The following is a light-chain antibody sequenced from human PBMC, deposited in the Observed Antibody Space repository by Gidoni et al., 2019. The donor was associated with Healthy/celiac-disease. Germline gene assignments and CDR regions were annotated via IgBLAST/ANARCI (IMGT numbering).Light chain of an antibody. CDR1: QSVSSSY. J-gene: IGKJ5*01. CDR3: QQYGSSPRIT. CDR2: GAS. Sequence: EIVLTQSPGTLSLSPGERATLSCRASQSVSSSYLAWYQQKPGQAPRLLIYGASSMATGIPDRFSGSWSGTDFTLSISRLEPEDFAVYYCQQYGSSPRITFGQGTRLEIK. V-gene: IGKV3-20*01.